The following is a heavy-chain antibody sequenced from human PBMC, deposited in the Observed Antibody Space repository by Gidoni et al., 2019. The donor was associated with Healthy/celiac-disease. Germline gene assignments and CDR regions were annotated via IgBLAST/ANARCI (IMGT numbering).Heavy chain of an antibody. CDR1: GFTFDDYA. CDR3: AKGGSGSYSPPLLDY. J-gene: IGHJ4*02. CDR2: ISWNSGSI. V-gene: IGHV3-9*01. D-gene: IGHD3-10*01. Sequence: EVQLVESGGGLVQPGRSLRLSCAASGFTFDDYAMHWVRQAPGKGLEWVSGISWNSGSIGYADSVKGRFTISRDNAKNSLYLQMNSLRAEDTAVYYCAKGGSGSYSPPLLDYWGQGTLVTVSS.